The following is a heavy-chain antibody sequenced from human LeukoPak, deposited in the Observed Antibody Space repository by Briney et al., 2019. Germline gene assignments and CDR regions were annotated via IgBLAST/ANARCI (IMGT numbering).Heavy chain of an antibody. Sequence: AAVKVPCKASGYTFTSYYMHWVRQAPGQGLEWMGVINPSGGSTGYVQKFQGRVTMTRDTSASTVYMELSSLRSEDRAVYYCARGYYYDSSGYYLNDFDYWGQGTLVTVSS. CDR2: INPSGGST. V-gene: IGHV1-46*01. CDR1: GYTFTSYY. D-gene: IGHD3-22*01. CDR3: ARGYYYDSSGYYLNDFDY. J-gene: IGHJ4*02.